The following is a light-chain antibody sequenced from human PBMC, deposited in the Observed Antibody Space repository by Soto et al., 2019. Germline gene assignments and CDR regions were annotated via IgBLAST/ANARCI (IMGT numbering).Light chain of an antibody. CDR1: QGIRSA. CDR3: LLDYAYFWA. CDR2: AAS. V-gene: IGKV1-6*01. J-gene: IGKJ1*01. Sequence: AIQVTQSPSSLSASAVERVTITCRTSQGIRSALGWYQQKPGKVPKLLIYAASTLQSGVPSRFSGSGSGRDFTLTISSLQPEDFATYYCLLDYAYFWAFGQGTKVDIK.